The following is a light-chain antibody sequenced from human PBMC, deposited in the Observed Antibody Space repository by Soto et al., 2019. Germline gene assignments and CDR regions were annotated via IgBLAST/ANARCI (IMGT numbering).Light chain of an antibody. CDR3: QRYGSSGT. CDR1: QSVSINY. V-gene: IGKV3-20*01. CDR2: GAS. Sequence: TEFTQSPVTLSLSPVERATLSCGASQSVSINYLAGYQQKPGQAPRILIYGASNRATGIPDRFSGSGSGTDFTLTIIRLEPEDFAVYYCQRYGSSGTFGLGTKVDIK. J-gene: IGKJ1*01.